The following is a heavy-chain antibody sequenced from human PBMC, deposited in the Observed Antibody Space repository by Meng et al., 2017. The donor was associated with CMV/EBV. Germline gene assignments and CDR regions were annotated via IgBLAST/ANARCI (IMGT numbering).Heavy chain of an antibody. V-gene: IGHV3-21*01. D-gene: IGHD2-2*01. CDR3: ARIGQSCSSTSCQSHWFDP. CDR2: ISSSSSYI. CDR1: GFTFSSYS. Sequence: GGSLRLSCAASGFTFSSYSMNWVRQAPGKGLEWVSSISSSSSYIYYADSVKGRFTISRDNAKNSLYLQMNSLRAEDTAVYYCARIGQSCSSTSCQSHWFDPWGQGTLVTVSS. J-gene: IGHJ5*02.